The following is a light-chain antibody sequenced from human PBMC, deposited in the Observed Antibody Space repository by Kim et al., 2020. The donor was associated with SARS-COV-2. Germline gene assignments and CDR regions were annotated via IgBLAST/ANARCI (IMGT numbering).Light chain of an antibody. Sequence: QSALTQPASVSGSPGQSITISCTGTSSDVGGYNYVFWYQPHPGKAPKLMIYDVSNRPSGVSNRFSGSKSGNTASLTISGLQAEDEADYYCSSYTSSSTLVFGGGTQLTV. CDR2: DVS. J-gene: IGLJ3*02. V-gene: IGLV2-14*03. CDR3: SSYTSSSTLV. CDR1: SSDVGGYNY.